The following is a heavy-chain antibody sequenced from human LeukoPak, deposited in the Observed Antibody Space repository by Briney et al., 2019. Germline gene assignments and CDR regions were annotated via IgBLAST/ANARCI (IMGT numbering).Heavy chain of an antibody. V-gene: IGHV1-24*01. D-gene: IGHD3-22*01. CDR1: GYTLTELS. Sequence: ASVKVSCKVSGYTLTELSMHWVRQAPGKGLEWMGGFDPEDGETIYAQKFQGRVTMTEDTSTDTAYMELSSLRSEDTAVYYCATPGYYDSSGLSFDYWGQGTLVTVSS. CDR3: ATPGYYDSSGLSFDY. CDR2: FDPEDGET. J-gene: IGHJ4*02.